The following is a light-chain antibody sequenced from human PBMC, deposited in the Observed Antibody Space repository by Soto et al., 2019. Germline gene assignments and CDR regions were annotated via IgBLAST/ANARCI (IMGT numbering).Light chain of an antibody. J-gene: IGKJ1*01. CDR1: QTASNY. CDR3: QQTYTTPRT. CDR2: ATS. Sequence: DTQMTQSPSYLSASVGDRISITCRASQTASNYVNWYQQKPGKAPTLLISATSTLQSGVPSRFRGSGSGTDFTLTITSLQPEDLAPYYCQQTYTTPRTFGQGTKVAIK. V-gene: IGKV1-39*01.